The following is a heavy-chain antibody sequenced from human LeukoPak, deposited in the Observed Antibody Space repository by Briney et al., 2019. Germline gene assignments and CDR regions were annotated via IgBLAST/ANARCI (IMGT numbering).Heavy chain of an antibody. D-gene: IGHD2-21*02. Sequence: GGSLRLSCEASGFTVSSNYMSWVRQAPGKGPEWVSVIYSGGTTYYADSVKGRFTISRDNSKNTLYLQMNSLGGEDTALYYCAKGRWGLTINNFDLWGQGTMVTVSS. CDR1: GFTVSSNY. V-gene: IGHV3-53*01. J-gene: IGHJ3*01. CDR3: AKGRWGLTINNFDL. CDR2: IYSGGTT.